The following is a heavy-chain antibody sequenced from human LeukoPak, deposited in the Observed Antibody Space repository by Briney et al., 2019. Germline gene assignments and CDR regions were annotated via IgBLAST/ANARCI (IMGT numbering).Heavy chain of an antibody. V-gene: IGHV4-59*08. CDR2: IYYSGST. Sequence: PSETLSLTCTVSGGSISSFYWSWIRQPPGKGLEWVGYIYYSGSTNYNPSLGSRVTISIDTSKNQFSLKLTSVTAADTAVYYCARPTERQSLNAFDIWGQGTMVTVSS. CDR1: GGSISSFY. J-gene: IGHJ3*02. D-gene: IGHD1-1*01. CDR3: ARPTERQSLNAFDI.